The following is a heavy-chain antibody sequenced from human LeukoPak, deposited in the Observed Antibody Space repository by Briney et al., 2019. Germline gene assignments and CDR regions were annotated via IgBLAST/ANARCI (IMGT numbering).Heavy chain of an antibody. D-gene: IGHD4-17*01. CDR2: IWYDGSNK. CDR1: GFTFSSYG. J-gene: IGHJ3*01. Sequence: GGSLRLSCAASGFTFSSYGMHWVRQAPGKGLEWVAVIWYDGSNKYYADSVKGRFTISRDNSKNTLYLQMSSLRAEDTAIYYCAKDPNGDYIGAFDGWGQGAMVTVSS. V-gene: IGHV3-33*06. CDR3: AKDPNGDYIGAFDG.